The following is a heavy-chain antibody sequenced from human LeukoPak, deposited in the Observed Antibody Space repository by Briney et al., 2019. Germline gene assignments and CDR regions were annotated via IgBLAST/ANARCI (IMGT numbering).Heavy chain of an antibody. V-gene: IGHV1-2*02. J-gene: IGHJ6*03. CDR2: INPNSGGT. CDR3: ARGLWDVVVPAAMLTSDYYYYMDV. Sequence: ASVKVSCKASGYTFTGYYMHWVRQAPGQGLEWMGWINPNSGGTNYAQKFQGRVTMTRDTSISTAYMELSRLRSDDTAVYYCARGLWDVVVPAAMLTSDYYYYMDVWGKGTTVTISS. D-gene: IGHD2-2*01. CDR1: GYTFTGYY.